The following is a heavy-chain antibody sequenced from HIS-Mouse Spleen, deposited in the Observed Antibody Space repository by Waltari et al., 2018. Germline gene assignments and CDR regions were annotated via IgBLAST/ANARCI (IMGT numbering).Heavy chain of an antibody. D-gene: IGHD4-17*01. CDR1: GFTFSSYL. Sequence: EVQLVESGGGLVQPGGSLRLSCAASGFTFSSYLMSWVRQAPGKGREWVANIKQDGSGKYYVDSVKGRFTISRDNAKNSLYLQMNSLRAEDTAVYYCAREPHYGGNSHFDYWGQGTLVTVSS. CDR2: IKQDGSGK. V-gene: IGHV3-7*01. CDR3: AREPHYGGNSHFDY. J-gene: IGHJ4*02.